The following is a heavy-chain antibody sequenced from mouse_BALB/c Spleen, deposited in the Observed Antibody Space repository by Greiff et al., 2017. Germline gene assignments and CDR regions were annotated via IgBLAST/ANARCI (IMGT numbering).Heavy chain of an antibody. J-gene: IGHJ4*01. CDR1: GFSLTSYG. D-gene: IGHD2-4*01. Sequence: VKLVESGPGLVAPSQSLSITCTVSGFSLTSYGVHWVRQPPGKGLEWLGVIWAGGSTNYNSALMSRLSISKDNSKSQVFLKMNSLQTDDTAMYYCARPYDYDGVYAMDYWGQGTSVTVSS. CDR3: ARPYDYDGVYAMDY. CDR2: IWAGGST. V-gene: IGHV2-9*02.